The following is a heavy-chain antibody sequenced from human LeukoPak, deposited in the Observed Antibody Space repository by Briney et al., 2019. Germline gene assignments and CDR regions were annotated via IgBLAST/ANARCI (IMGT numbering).Heavy chain of an antibody. V-gene: IGHV4-39*01. CDR2: VFHTGIT. J-gene: IGHJ4*02. CDR3: ARHGILTDHSVRF. Sequence: SETPSLTCTVSGGSITGKNDYWGWIRQTPGKGLEWIGTVFHTGITHYNPSLKSRISMAVDTSKNQFSLNLNSVTAADTALYYCARHGILTDHSVRFWGQGILVTVSA. D-gene: IGHD3-9*01. CDR1: GGSITGKNDY.